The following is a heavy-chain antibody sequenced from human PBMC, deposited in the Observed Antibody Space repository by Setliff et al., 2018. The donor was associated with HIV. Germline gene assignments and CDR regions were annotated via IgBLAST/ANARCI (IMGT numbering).Heavy chain of an antibody. CDR1: GYTFTNYA. D-gene: IGHD4-4*01. CDR3: ARDDEMGTVTEHYYYGMGV. J-gene: IGHJ6*02. CDR2: INPGNGNT. V-gene: IGHV1-2*02. Sequence: ASVKVSCKASGYTFTNYAIHWVRQAPGQRLEWMGWINPGNGNTNYAQKFQGQVTMTRDTSISTSYMALNRLRSDDTAVYYCARDDEMGTVTEHYYYGMGVWGQGTTVTVSS.